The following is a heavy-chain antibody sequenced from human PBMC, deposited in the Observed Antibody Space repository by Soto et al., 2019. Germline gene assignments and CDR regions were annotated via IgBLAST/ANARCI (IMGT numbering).Heavy chain of an antibody. V-gene: IGHV1-2*02. CDR3: ARSDFYGDYGWFDP. D-gene: IGHD4-17*01. CDR1: GYTFTSYG. CDR2: INPNSGGT. J-gene: IGHJ5*02. Sequence: QVQLVQSGAEVKKPGASVKVSCKASGYTFTSYGISWVRQAPGQGLEWMGWINPNSGGTNYAQKFQGRVTMTRDTSISTAYMELSRLRSDDTAVYYCARSDFYGDYGWFDPWGQGTLVTVSS.